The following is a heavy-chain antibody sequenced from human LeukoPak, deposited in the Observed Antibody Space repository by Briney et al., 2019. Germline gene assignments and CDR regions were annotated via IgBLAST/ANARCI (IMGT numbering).Heavy chain of an antibody. D-gene: IGHD4-23*01. Sequence: GGSLRLSCAGSGITLSSYWMHWVRQAPGKGLVWVSRINSDGRSTNYADSVKGRFTISRDNAKNTLYLQMNSLRAEDTAVYYCARSAYPGNSVIEDWGRGTLVTVSS. J-gene: IGHJ4*02. V-gene: IGHV3-74*01. CDR3: ARSAYPGNSVIED. CDR1: GITLSSYW. CDR2: INSDGRST.